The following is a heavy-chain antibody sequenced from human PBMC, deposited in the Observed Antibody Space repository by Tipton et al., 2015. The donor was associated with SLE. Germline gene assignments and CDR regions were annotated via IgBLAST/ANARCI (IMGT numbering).Heavy chain of an antibody. CDR2: INSRSSPI. CDR3: ARSLEWLPTGYMGGAFDI. D-gene: IGHD5-12*01. CDR1: GFNFDYYS. Sequence: SLRLSCAASGFNFDYYSMSWVRQAPGRGLEWISFINSRSSPIYYADSVKGRFTVSRDNADNSVSLQMTNLRAEDTAVYYCARSLEWLPTGYMGGAFDIWGQGTLVTVSS. J-gene: IGHJ3*02. V-gene: IGHV3-48*01.